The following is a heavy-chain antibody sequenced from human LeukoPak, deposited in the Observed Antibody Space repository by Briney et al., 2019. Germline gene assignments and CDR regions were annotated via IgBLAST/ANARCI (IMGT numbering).Heavy chain of an antibody. CDR3: AREKGRPRVIRIDY. Sequence: PSETLSLTCAVYGGSFSGYYWSWIRQPPGKGLEWIGEINHSGSTNYNPSLKSRVTISVDTSKNQFSLKLSSVTAADTAVYYCAREKGRPRVIRIDYWGQGTLVTVSS. CDR1: GGSFSGYY. J-gene: IGHJ4*02. V-gene: IGHV4-34*01. D-gene: IGHD2-21*01. CDR2: INHSGST.